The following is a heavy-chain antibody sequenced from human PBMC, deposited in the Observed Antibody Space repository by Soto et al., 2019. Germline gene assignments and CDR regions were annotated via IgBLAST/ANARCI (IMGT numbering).Heavy chain of an antibody. D-gene: IGHD3-10*01. CDR3: ARRRFGESRGFDY. CDR2: IYPGDSDA. CDR1: GYSFINYW. J-gene: IGHJ4*02. Sequence: GESLKISCKGSGYSFINYWIAWVRQMPGKGLEWMGIIYPGDSDARYSPSFQGQVTISVDKSISIAYMQWSSLKASDTAMYYCARRRFGESRGFDYWGQGTLVTVSS. V-gene: IGHV5-51*01.